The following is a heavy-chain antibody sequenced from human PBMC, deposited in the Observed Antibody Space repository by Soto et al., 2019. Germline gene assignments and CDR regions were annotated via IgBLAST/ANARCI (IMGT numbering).Heavy chain of an antibody. CDR1: GFTFSSYA. V-gene: IGHV3-23*01. J-gene: IGHJ4*02. Sequence: GGSLRLSCAASGFTFSSYAMSWVRQAPGKGLEWVSAISGSGGSTYYADSVKGRFTISRDNSKNTLYLQMNSLRAEDTAVYYCAKVSPGGIAVAHYFDYWGQGTLVTVSS. D-gene: IGHD6-19*01. CDR2: ISGSGGST. CDR3: AKVSPGGIAVAHYFDY.